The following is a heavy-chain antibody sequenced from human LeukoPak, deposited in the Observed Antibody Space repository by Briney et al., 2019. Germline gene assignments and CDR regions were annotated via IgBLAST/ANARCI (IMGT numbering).Heavy chain of an antibody. CDR1: GFTFNNHG. V-gene: IGHV3-20*04. J-gene: IGHJ4*02. D-gene: IGHD5-24*01. Sequence: GGSLRLSCVASGFTFNNHGMNWVRQAPGKGLEWVSGINWNGGTTRYADSVKGRFTISRDNSKNTLYRQTISLRAEDTAVYYCAKSGYNRFDYWGQGTLVTVSS. CDR3: AKSGYNRFDY. CDR2: INWNGGTT.